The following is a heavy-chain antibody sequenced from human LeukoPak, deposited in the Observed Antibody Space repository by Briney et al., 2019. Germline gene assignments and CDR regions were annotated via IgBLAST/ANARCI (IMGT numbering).Heavy chain of an antibody. J-gene: IGHJ5*02. Sequence: ASVKVSCKASGYTFTNYYIHWVRQAPGQGLEWTGIINPSGGSTSYAQKFQDRVAMTRDVSTSTVYMELSSLRSGDTAVYYCARGGLVGGYGNWFDPWGQGTLVTVSS. CDR1: GYTFTNYY. CDR3: ARGGLVGGYGNWFDP. V-gene: IGHV1-46*01. D-gene: IGHD5-12*01. CDR2: INPSGGST.